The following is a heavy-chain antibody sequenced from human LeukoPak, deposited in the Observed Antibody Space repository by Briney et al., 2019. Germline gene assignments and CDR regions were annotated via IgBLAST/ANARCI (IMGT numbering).Heavy chain of an antibody. CDR1: GFNFSDYY. V-gene: IGHV3-11*01. D-gene: IGHD3-9*01. J-gene: IGHJ4*02. CDR2: ISSSGNTV. CDR3: ARDNVSSNFDWLLYVGGGFDY. Sequence: GALRLSCAASGFNFSDYYMSWIRQAPGKGLEWVSYISSSGNTVYYTDSVKGRFTIYRDNAKSSLYLQLNSLRAEDTAVYHCARDNVSSNFDWLLYVGGGFDYWGQGNLVTVSS.